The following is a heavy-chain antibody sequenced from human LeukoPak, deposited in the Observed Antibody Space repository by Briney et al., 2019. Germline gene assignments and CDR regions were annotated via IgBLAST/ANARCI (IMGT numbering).Heavy chain of an antibody. CDR3: ATWSSSSGEVY. Sequence: SETLSLTCTVSGGSVSSGGWYWSWIRQPAGKGLEWIGRVYSDESTIYNPSLKSRVTISVGTSRNQFSLNLSSATAADTAVYYCATWSSSSGEVYWGQGTLVTVSS. V-gene: IGHV4-61*02. J-gene: IGHJ4*02. CDR2: VYSDEST. D-gene: IGHD6-6*01. CDR1: GGSVSSGGWY.